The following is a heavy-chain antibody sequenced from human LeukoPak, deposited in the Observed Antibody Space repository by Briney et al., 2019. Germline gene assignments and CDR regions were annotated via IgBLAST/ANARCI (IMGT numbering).Heavy chain of an antibody. J-gene: IGHJ4*02. CDR2: VSHSGNT. Sequence: SETLSLTCAEYGGSFSGYYCSWIRQAPGEGLEWIGEVSHSGNTNYNPSLKSRVTISVDTSKNQISLRLNSVTAADTAVYSCARGRFTGGGFGELHDWGPGTLVTVSS. CDR1: GGSFSGYY. V-gene: IGHV4-34*01. CDR3: ARGRFTGGGFGELHD. D-gene: IGHD3-10*01.